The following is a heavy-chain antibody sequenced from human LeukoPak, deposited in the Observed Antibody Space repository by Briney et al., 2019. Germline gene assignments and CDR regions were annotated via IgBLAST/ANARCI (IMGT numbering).Heavy chain of an antibody. Sequence: ASVKVSCKASGYTFTSCAINWVRQAPGQGLEWLGWINTDTGNPTFAQGFTGRFVFSLDTSVSTAYLQISSLKAEDTAVYYCARAERWLQNDYWGQGTLVTVSS. CDR3: ARAERWLQNDY. D-gene: IGHD5-24*01. CDR2: INTDTGNP. CDR1: GYTFTSCA. V-gene: IGHV7-4-1*02. J-gene: IGHJ4*02.